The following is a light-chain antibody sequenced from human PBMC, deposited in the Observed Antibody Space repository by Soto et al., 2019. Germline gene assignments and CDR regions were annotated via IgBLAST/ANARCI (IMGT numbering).Light chain of an antibody. Sequence: QSLLTQPASVSWSPGQSITLSCPGTSSDVGGYNYVSWYQQHPGKAPKLMIYDVSNRPSGVSNRFSGSKSGNTASLTISGLQAEDEADYYCSSYTTSSTYVFGTGTKVTVL. V-gene: IGLV2-14*01. J-gene: IGLJ1*01. CDR1: SSDVGGYNY. CDR2: DVS. CDR3: SSYTTSSTYV.